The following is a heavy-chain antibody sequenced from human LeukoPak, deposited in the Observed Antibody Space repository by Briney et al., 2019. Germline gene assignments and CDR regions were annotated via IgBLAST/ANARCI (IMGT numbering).Heavy chain of an antibody. CDR1: GGPISSSNW. Sequence: KTSETLSLTCAVSGGPISSSNWWSWVRQPPGKGLEWIGEIYHSGSTNYNPSLKSRVTISVDTSKNQFSLKLSSVTAADTAVYYCARGLKRYSSSWYGYWGQGTLVTVSS. V-gene: IGHV4-4*02. D-gene: IGHD6-13*01. CDR3: ARGLKRYSSSWYGY. J-gene: IGHJ4*02. CDR2: IYHSGST.